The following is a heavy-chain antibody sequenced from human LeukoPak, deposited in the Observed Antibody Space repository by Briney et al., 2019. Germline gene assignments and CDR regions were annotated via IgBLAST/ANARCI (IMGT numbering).Heavy chain of an antibody. CDR3: ARGHRSSVTTVFDY. Sequence: SETLSLTCTVSGGSISSGSYYWSWIRQPAGKGLEWIGRIYTSGSTNYNPSLKSRVTISVDTSKNQFSLKLSSVTAADTAVYYCARGHRSSVTTVFDYWGQGTLVTVSS. D-gene: IGHD4-11*01. V-gene: IGHV4-61*02. CDR2: IYTSGST. J-gene: IGHJ4*02. CDR1: GGSISSGSYY.